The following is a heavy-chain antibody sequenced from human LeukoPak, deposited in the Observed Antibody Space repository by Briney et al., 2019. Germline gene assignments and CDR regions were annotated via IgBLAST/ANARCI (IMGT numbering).Heavy chain of an antibody. D-gene: IGHD2-15*01. CDR3: ARDRRGYCSGGSCYHQGDYYYYYMDV. J-gene: IGHJ6*03. CDR2: ISSSSSYI. Sequence: GGSLRLSCAASGFTFSSYSMNWVRQAPGKGLEWVSSISSSSSYIYYADSVKGRFTISRDNAKNSLYLQMNSLRAEDTAVYYCARDRRGYCSGGSCYHQGDYYYYYMDVWGKGTTVTVSS. CDR1: GFTFSSYS. V-gene: IGHV3-21*01.